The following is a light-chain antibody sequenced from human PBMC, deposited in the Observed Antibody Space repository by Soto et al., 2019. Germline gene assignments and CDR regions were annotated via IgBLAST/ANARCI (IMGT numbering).Light chain of an antibody. J-gene: IGKJ5*01. CDR2: AAS. CDR1: QSVSSTY. V-gene: IGKV3-20*01. Sequence: EIVLTQSPGTLSLSPGERATLSCRASQSVSSTYLAWYQQKPGQTPRLLIYAASSRATGIPDRFSGSWSGTDFTLTISRLEPEDVAVYYCQQYGSSPITFGQGTRLEIK. CDR3: QQYGSSPIT.